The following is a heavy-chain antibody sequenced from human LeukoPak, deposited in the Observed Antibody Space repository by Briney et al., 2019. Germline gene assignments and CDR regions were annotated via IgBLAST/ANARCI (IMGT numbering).Heavy chain of an antibody. Sequence: PSETLSLTCTVSGGSISSGGYNWSWIRQHPGKGLEWIGYIYYSGSTYYNPSLKSRVTISVDTSKNQFSLKLSSVTAADTAVYYCARVRFGAAMASRFDPWGQGTLVTVSS. CDR3: ARVRFGAAMASRFDP. D-gene: IGHD5-18*01. J-gene: IGHJ5*02. CDR2: IYYSGST. CDR1: GGSISSGGYN. V-gene: IGHV4-31*03.